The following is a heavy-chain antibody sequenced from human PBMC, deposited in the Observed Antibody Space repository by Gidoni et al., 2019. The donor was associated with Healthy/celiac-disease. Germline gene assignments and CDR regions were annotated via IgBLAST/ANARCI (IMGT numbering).Heavy chain of an antibody. D-gene: IGHD4-17*01. CDR2: ISSSSSTI. Sequence: EVQRVESGGGLVQPGGSLRLSCAASGFTFSSYSMNWVRQAPGKGLEWVSYISSSSSTIYYADSVKGRFTISRDNAKNSLYLQMNSLRDEDTAVYYCAREAYGDYGSRAAYYYYGMDVWGQGTTVTVSS. V-gene: IGHV3-48*02. J-gene: IGHJ6*02. CDR1: GFTFSSYS. CDR3: AREAYGDYGSRAAYYYYGMDV.